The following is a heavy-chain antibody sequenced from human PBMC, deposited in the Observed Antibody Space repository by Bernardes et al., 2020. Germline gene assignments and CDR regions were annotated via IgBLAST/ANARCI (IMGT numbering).Heavy chain of an antibody. D-gene: IGHD2-2*01. CDR3: ARDLVGCSSTSCRSGWFDP. CDR1: GFTFSSYS. J-gene: IGHJ5*02. CDR2: ISSSSSTI. Sequence: GSLRLSCAASGFTFSSYSMNWVRQAPGKGLEWVSYISSSSSTIYYADSVKGRFTISRDNAKNSLYLQMNSLRDEDTAVYYCARDLVGCSSTSCRSGWFDPWGQGTLVTVSS. V-gene: IGHV3-48*02.